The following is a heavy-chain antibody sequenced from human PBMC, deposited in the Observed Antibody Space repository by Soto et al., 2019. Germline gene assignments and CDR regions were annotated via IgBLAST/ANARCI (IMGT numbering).Heavy chain of an antibody. J-gene: IGHJ6*02. Sequence: PSETLSLTCTVSGGSISSYYWSWIRQPPGKGLEWIGYTYYSGSTNYNPSLKSRVTISVDTSKNQFSLKLSSVTAADTAVYYCARDGYSGYDSDYGMDVWGQGTTVTVSS. CDR2: TYYSGST. CDR1: GGSISSYY. V-gene: IGHV4-59*01. CDR3: ARDGYSGYDSDYGMDV. D-gene: IGHD5-12*01.